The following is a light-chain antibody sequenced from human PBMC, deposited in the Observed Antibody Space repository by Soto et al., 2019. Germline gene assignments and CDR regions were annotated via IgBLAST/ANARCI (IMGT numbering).Light chain of an antibody. V-gene: IGKV1D-12*01. CDR1: QGIKSW. CDR3: KQSDSFLRP. CDR2: ASA. J-gene: IGKJ5*01. Sequence: DIPLTQSPSSVSASVGDRVTITCRASQGIKSWLAWYQKKPRKAPKLLIYASASVPSGVPSRFSGGGFGTDFTLDISSLEPEDFATYYCKQSDSFLRPFGQGTRLDI.